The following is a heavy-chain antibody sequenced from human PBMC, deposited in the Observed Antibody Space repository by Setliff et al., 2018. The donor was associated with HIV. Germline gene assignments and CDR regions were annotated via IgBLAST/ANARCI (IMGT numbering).Heavy chain of an antibody. V-gene: IGHV1-18*01. D-gene: IGHD2-21*01. J-gene: IGHJ4*02. Sequence: GASVKVSCKTSGYTFTAYGINWVRQAPGQGLEWMGGISSINGNTNYAQKFQGRVTMTTDTFTNTAYMELRSLRSDDTAVYYCARGTINNYFDYWVQGTLVTVSS. CDR1: GYTFTAYG. CDR2: ISSINGNT. CDR3: ARGTINNYFDY.